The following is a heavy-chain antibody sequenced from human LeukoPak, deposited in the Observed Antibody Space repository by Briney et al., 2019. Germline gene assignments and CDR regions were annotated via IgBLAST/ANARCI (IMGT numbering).Heavy chain of an antibody. CDR3: ASGVYYYDSSGSSFDY. CDR1: GFTFSSYS. V-gene: IGHV3-21*01. D-gene: IGHD3-22*01. J-gene: IGHJ4*02. CDR2: ISSSSYI. Sequence: GGSLRLSCAASGFTFSSYSMNWVRQAPGKGLEWVSSISSSSYIYYADSVKGRFTISRDNAKNSLYLQMNRLRAEDTAVYYCASGVYYYDSSGSSFDYWGQGTLVTVSS.